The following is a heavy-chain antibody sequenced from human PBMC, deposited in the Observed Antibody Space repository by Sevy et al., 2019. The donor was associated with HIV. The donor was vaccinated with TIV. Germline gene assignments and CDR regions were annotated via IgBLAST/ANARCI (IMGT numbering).Heavy chain of an antibody. CDR1: GFTFSSYA. D-gene: IGHD3-3*01. V-gene: IGHV3-30-3*01. CDR2: ISYDGSNK. Sequence: GGSLRLSCAASGFTFSSYAMHWVRQAPGKGLEWVAVISYDGSNKYYADSVKGRFTISRDNSKNTLYLQMNSLRAEDTAVYYCARDLESGEGAFDYWGQGTLVTASS. J-gene: IGHJ4*02. CDR3: ARDLESGEGAFDY.